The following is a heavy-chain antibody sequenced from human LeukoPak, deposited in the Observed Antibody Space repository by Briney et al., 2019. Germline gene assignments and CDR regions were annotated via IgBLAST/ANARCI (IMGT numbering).Heavy chain of an antibody. D-gene: IGHD6-19*01. Sequence: ASVKVSCKASGYTFTGYYMHWVRQAPGQGLEWMGWINPNSGGTNYAQKFQGWVTMTRDTSISTAYMELSRLRSDDTAVYYCARAEGIIAVAGFDYWGQGTLVTVSS. CDR2: INPNSGGT. CDR3: ARAEGIIAVAGFDY. CDR1: GYTFTGYY. V-gene: IGHV1-2*04. J-gene: IGHJ4*02.